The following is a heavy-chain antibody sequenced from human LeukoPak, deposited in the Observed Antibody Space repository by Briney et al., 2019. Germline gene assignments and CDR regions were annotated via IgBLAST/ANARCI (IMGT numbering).Heavy chain of an antibody. J-gene: IGHJ4*02. D-gene: IGHD6-13*01. CDR1: GFTFSDAW. CDR2: IKSKTDGGTS. CDR3: TPLIPISDSWPNY. V-gene: IGHV3-15*01. Sequence: GGSLRLSCAASGFTFSDAWMSWVRQAPGKGLEWVGRIKSKTDGGTSDYAAPLKGRFTISRDDSKSTLYLQMNSLQAEDTAVYYCTPLIPISDSWPNYWGQGTLVTVSS.